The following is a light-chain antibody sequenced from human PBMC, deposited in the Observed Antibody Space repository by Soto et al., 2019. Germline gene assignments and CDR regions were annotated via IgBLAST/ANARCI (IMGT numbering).Light chain of an antibody. Sequence: EIVMTQSPATLSVSPGERATLSCRASQSVSNNLAWYQQKPGQAPRLLIYGASTRATGIPARFSGIGSGTEFTLTISSLQSEDFAVYYCQQYDNWPPVYTFGQGTKLDFK. CDR1: QSVSNN. J-gene: IGKJ2*01. CDR2: GAS. V-gene: IGKV3-15*01. CDR3: QQYDNWPPVYT.